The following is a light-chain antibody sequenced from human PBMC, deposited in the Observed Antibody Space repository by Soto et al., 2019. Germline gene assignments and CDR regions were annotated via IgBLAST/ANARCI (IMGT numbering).Light chain of an antibody. J-gene: IGKJ4*01. CDR1: QSVNSN. Sequence: ERVMTQSPATLSVTPGERDTLSCRASQSVNSNLAWYQHKPGQAPTLLIYGASTRATGIPARFSGSGSGTEFTLTISSLQSEDFAVYYCQQYNNWPLTFGGWTKVEIK. CDR3: QQYNNWPLT. V-gene: IGKV3-15*01. CDR2: GAS.